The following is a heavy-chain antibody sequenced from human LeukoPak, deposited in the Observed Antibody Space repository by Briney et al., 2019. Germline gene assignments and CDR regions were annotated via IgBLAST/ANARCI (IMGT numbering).Heavy chain of an antibody. Sequence: SVKVSCKSSGFTFTSSVVQWVRQARGQRLEWIGWIVVGSGNTNYAQKFQERVTITRDMSTSTAYMELSSLRFEDTAVYYCAADRAGSYLRFVYWGQGTPVTVSS. D-gene: IGHD3-10*01. CDR1: GFTFTSSV. CDR2: IVVGSGNT. J-gene: IGHJ4*02. V-gene: IGHV1-58*01. CDR3: AADRAGSYLRFVY.